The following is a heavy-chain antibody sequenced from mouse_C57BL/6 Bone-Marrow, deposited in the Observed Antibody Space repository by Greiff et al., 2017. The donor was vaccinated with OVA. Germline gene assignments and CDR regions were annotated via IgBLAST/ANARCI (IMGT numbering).Heavy chain of an antibody. CDR2: IDHENGDT. Sequence: VQLQQSGAELVRPGASVKLSCTASGFNIKDDYMHWVKQRPEQGLEWIGWIDHENGDTEYASKFPGKATITADTSSKTAYLQLSSLTSEDTAVYDCTRWYYDGSSLYAMDYWGQGTSVTVSS. CDR3: TRWYYDGSSLYAMDY. J-gene: IGHJ4*01. CDR1: GFNIKDDY. V-gene: IGHV14-4*01. D-gene: IGHD1-1*01.